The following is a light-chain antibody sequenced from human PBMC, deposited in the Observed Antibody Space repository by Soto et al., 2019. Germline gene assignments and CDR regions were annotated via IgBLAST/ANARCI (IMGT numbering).Light chain of an antibody. J-gene: IGKJ5*01. CDR1: QSLLHSNGYNY. CDR2: LGS. CDR3: MQSIQLPLT. V-gene: IGKV2-28*01. Sequence: DIVITQSPLSLPFTPLDPASISCMSSQSLLHSNGYNYLDWYLQKPGQSPQLLIYLGSNRSSGVPDRFSGSGSGTDFTLKISRVEAEDVGVYYCMQSIQLPLTFGQGTRLEIK.